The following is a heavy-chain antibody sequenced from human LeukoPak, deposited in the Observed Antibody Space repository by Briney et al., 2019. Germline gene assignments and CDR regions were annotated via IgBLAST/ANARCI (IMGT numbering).Heavy chain of an antibody. Sequence: GESLKISCKGSGCSFTSYWIGWVRQMPGKGLEGMGIIYPGDSDTRYSPSFQGQVTISADKSISTAYLQWSSLKASDTAMYYCAREGQQLGKSDGMDVWGKGTTVTVSS. CDR3: AREGQQLGKSDGMDV. J-gene: IGHJ6*04. CDR2: IYPGDSDT. D-gene: IGHD6-13*01. CDR1: GCSFTSYW. V-gene: IGHV5-51*01.